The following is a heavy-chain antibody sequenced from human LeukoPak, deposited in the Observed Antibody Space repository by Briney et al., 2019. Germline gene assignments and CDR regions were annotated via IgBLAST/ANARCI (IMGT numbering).Heavy chain of an antibody. CDR3: ARDRSYGSFDF. V-gene: IGHV3-9*01. J-gene: IGHJ4*02. Sequence: PGRSLRLSCAASGFIFDDYAVHWVRQAPGKGLEWVSGISWNSGSIGYADSVKGRFTISRDNAKNALYLQMNSLTAEDTALYHCARDRSYGSFDFWGQGTLVTVSS. CDR1: GFIFDDYA. D-gene: IGHD5-18*01. CDR2: ISWNSGSI.